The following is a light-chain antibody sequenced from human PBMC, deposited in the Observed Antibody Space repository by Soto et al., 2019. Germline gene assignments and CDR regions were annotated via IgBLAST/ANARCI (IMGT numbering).Light chain of an antibody. J-gene: IGKJ1*01. V-gene: IGKV1-5*01. Sequence: IHMTHAPATLSASVGYRVTITCLASQSISSWLAWYQQKPGKAPKVLIFDASSLESWVPSRFSGSGSATEFTLTISSLQPDDFATYYCQQYSTYPWTSGQGTKVDIK. CDR2: DAS. CDR1: QSISSW. CDR3: QQYSTYPWT.